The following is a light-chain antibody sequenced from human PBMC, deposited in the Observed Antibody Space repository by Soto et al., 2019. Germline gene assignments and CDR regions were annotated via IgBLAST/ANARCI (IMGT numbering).Light chain of an antibody. V-gene: IGKV3-15*01. CDR3: QQYNNWSRT. Sequence: EIVMTQSPATLSVSPGERATLSCRASQSISSNLAWYQQKPGQAPRLLIYGASIRATGIPARFSGGGSGTEFTLTISSLQSTDFAVYYCQQYNNWSRTFGQGTKLEIK. CDR2: GAS. J-gene: IGKJ2*01. CDR1: QSISSN.